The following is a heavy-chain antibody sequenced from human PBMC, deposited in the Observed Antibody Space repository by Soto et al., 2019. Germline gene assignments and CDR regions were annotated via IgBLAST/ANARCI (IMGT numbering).Heavy chain of an antibody. CDR2: IYSGGST. D-gene: IGHD3-16*01. Sequence: EVQLVESGGGLIQPGGSLRLSCAASGFTVSSNYMSWVRQAPGKGLEWVSVIYSGGSTYYADTVKGRFTISRDNAKNTLNLQMNSLRAEDTAVYSCASSAETGGEGSRYWGQGTLVTVSS. J-gene: IGHJ4*02. CDR1: GFTVSSNY. CDR3: ASSAETGGEGSRY. V-gene: IGHV3-53*01.